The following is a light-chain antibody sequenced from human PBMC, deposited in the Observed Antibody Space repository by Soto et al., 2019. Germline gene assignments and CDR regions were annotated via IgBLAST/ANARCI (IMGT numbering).Light chain of an antibody. CDR3: LKDYNFPLT. J-gene: IGKJ4*01. Sequence: AIQMTQSPSSLSASVGDRVIITCRASQGIGKDLGWYQQKPGKAPKLLIYFASSLQSGVPSRFSGSGSRTDFTLTITRLQPEDFATYYCLKDYNFPLTFGGGTKVEIK. CDR2: FAS. V-gene: IGKV1-6*01. CDR1: QGIGKD.